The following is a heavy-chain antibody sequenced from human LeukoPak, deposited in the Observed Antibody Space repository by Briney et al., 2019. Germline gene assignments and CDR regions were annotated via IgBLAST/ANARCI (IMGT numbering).Heavy chain of an antibody. V-gene: IGHV4-34*01. D-gene: IGHD3-3*01. J-gene: IGHJ3*02. CDR3: ARVPFWNGPHDAFDI. CDR2: INHSGST. CDR1: GGSFSGYY. Sequence: SETLSLTCAVYGGSFSGYYWSWIRQPPGKGLEWIGEINHSGSTNYNPSLKSRVTISVDTSKNQFSLKLSSVTAADTAVYYCARVPFWNGPHDAFDIWGQGTMVTVSS.